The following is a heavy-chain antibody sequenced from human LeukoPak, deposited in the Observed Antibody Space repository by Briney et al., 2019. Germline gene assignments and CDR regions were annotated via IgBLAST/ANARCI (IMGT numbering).Heavy chain of an antibody. J-gene: IGHJ4*02. CDR2: IKQDESEK. CDR1: GFTFSRYW. V-gene: IGHV3-7*03. Sequence: GGSLRLSCAASGFTFSRYWMNWVRQDPGKGLEWVAKIKQDESEKYYVDSVKGRFTISRDNAKNSLYLQMNSLRAEDTAVYYCARDGSRGGDNDNWGQGTLVTVSS. D-gene: IGHD4-17*01. CDR3: ARDGSRGGDNDN.